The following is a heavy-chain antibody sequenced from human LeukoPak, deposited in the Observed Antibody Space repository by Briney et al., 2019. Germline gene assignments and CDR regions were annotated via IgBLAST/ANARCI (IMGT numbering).Heavy chain of an antibody. Sequence: KASETLSLTCAVYGGSFSGYYWSWIRQPPGKGLEWIGEINHSGSTNYNPSLKSRVTISVDTSKNQFSLKLSSVTAADTAVYYCARRFYYDSSGYYSLDYWGQGTLVTVSS. CDR1: GGSFSGYY. J-gene: IGHJ4*02. CDR3: ARRFYYDSSGYYSLDY. CDR2: INHSGST. V-gene: IGHV4-34*01. D-gene: IGHD3-22*01.